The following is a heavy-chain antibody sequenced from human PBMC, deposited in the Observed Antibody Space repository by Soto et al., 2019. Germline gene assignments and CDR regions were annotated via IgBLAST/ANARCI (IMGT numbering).Heavy chain of an antibody. CDR3: VRESGVAADC. Sequence: ECGGVLVQPGGSLRLSCVASGFTFDSHWMHWVRQAPGEGLVWVSRIKTDGYAAAYADSVKGRFTISRDNTKNTVYLQMNSLRAADTAVYFCVRESGVAADCWGQGTLVTVSS. CDR2: IKTDGYAA. J-gene: IGHJ4*02. D-gene: IGHD6-19*01. CDR1: GFTFDSHW. V-gene: IGHV3-74*01.